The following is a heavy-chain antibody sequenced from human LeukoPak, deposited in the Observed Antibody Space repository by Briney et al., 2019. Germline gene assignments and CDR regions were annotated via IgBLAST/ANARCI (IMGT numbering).Heavy chain of an antibody. CDR3: ARGDTAMTPSFDY. Sequence: PSETLSLTCSVSGVSISGYYWSWIRQPAGQGLEWIGRFYTSGTTNYNPSLKSRVTMSLDTSKNQFSLKLSSVTAADTAVYYYARGDTAMTPSFDYWGQGILVTVSS. J-gene: IGHJ4*02. V-gene: IGHV4-4*07. D-gene: IGHD5-18*01. CDR1: GVSISGYY. CDR2: FYTSGTT.